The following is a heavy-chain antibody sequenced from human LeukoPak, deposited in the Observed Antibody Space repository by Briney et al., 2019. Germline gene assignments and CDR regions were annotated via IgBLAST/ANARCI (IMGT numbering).Heavy chain of an antibody. CDR2: ISGSGGST. Sequence: GGSLRLSCAASGFTFSSYAVSWVRQAPGKGLEWVSAISGSGGSTYYADSGKGRFTISRDNSKNTLYLQMNSLRAEDTAVYYCAKELLWSGELPDYWAQGTLVTVSS. CDR3: AKELLWSGELPDY. J-gene: IGHJ4*02. V-gene: IGHV3-23*01. CDR1: GFTFSSYA. D-gene: IGHD3-10*01.